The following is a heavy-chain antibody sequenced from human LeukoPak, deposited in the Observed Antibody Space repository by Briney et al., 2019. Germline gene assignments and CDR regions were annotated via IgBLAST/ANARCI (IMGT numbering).Heavy chain of an antibody. CDR3: ARGNYASAYWFDP. J-gene: IGHJ5*02. V-gene: IGHV4-31*02. D-gene: IGHD3-10*01. CDR2: IYYSGST. CDR1: GFTFSSYS. Sequence: LRLSCVVSGFTFSSYSMSWVRQHPGKGLERIGYIYYSGSTYYNPSLKSRVTISVDTSKSQFSLKLNSVTAADTAVYYCARGNYASAYWFDPWGQGALVTVSS.